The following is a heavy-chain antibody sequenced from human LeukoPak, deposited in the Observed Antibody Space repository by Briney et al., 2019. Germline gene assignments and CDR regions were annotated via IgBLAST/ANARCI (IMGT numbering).Heavy chain of an antibody. V-gene: IGHV4-59*12. Sequence: SETLSLTCTVSGGSISSYYWSWIRQPPGKGLECIAYIYFSGSTNYNPSLKSRVTISVDTSKNQVPLKLSSVTAADTALYYCARDYYDSSGYYYGWFDPWGQGTLVIVSS. CDR3: ARDYYDSSGYYYGWFDP. CDR1: GGSISSYY. D-gene: IGHD3-22*01. J-gene: IGHJ5*02. CDR2: IYFSGST.